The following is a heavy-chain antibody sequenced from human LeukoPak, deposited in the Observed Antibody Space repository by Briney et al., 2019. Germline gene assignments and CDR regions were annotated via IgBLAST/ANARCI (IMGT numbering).Heavy chain of an antibody. CDR1: GFTFSSYA. V-gene: IGHV3-21*01. D-gene: IGHD4-17*01. CDR2: ISSSSSYI. Sequence: GGSLRLSCAASGFTFSSYAMSWVRRAPGKGLEWVSSISSSSSYIYYADSVKGRFTISRDNAKNSLYLQMNSLRAEDTAVYYCARSSYGDYFDYWGQGTLVTVSS. CDR3: ARSSYGDYFDY. J-gene: IGHJ4*02.